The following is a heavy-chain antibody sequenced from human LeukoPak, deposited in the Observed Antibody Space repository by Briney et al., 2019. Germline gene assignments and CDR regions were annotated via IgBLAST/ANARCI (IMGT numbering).Heavy chain of an antibody. CDR1: GGSISSSSYY. Sequence: SETLSLTCTVSGGSISSSSYYWGWIRQPPGKGLEWIGSIYYSGSTYYNPSLKSRVTISVDTSKNQFSLKLSSVTAADTAVYYCARGLRTGTTGERAFDIWGQGTMVTVSS. J-gene: IGHJ3*02. V-gene: IGHV4-39*01. CDR2: IYYSGST. CDR3: ARGLRTGTTGERAFDI. D-gene: IGHD1-1*01.